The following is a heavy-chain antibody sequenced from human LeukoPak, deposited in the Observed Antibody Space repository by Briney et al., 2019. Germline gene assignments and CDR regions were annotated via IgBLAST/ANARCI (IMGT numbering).Heavy chain of an antibody. D-gene: IGHD3-10*01. CDR3: ARDAGFRGVIITPLDY. Sequence: GASVKVSCKASGYTFTSYAMHWARQAPGQRLEWMGWINAGNGNTKYSQKFQGRVTITRDTSAGTAYMELSSLRSEDTAVYYCARDAGFRGVIITPLDYWGQGTLVTVSS. J-gene: IGHJ4*02. CDR2: INAGNGNT. CDR1: GYTFTSYA. V-gene: IGHV1-3*01.